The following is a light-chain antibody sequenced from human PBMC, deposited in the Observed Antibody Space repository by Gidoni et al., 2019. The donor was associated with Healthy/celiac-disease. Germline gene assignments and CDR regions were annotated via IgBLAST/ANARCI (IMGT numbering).Light chain of an antibody. V-gene: IGKV3-11*01. CDR2: DAS. CDR3: QQRSNWHRIT. CDR1: QSVSSY. J-gene: IGKJ5*01. Sequence: EIVLTQSPATLSLSPGERATLSCRASQSVSSYLALYQQKPGQAPRLLIYDASNRATGIPARFSGSGSVTDFTLTISRLEPEDFAVYYCQQRSNWHRITFGQGTRLEIK.